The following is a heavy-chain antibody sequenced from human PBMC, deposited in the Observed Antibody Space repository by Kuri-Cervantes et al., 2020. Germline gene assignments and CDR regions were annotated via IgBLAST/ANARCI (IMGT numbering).Heavy chain of an antibody. CDR3: ARVTQPAAVDY. CDR1: GFTFNTYP. Sequence: GESLKISCAASGFTFNTYPMHWVRQAPGRGLEWVALISHDGSNNYYADSVKGRFTISRDNAKNSLYLQMNSLRAEDTAVYYCARVTQPAAVDYWGQGTLVTVSS. V-gene: IGHV3-30*07. CDR2: ISHDGSNN. J-gene: IGHJ4*02. D-gene: IGHD2-2*01.